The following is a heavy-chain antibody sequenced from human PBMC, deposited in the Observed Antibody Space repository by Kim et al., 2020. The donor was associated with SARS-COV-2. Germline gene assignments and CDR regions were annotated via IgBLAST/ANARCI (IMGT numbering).Heavy chain of an antibody. Sequence: SETLSLTCTVSGGSISSSSYYWGWIRQPPGKGLEWIGSIYYSGSTYYNPSLKSRVTISVDTSKNQFSLKLSSVTAADTAVYYCARYVVTEQYHTGWFDPWGQGTLVTVSS. CDR2: IYYSGST. J-gene: IGHJ5*02. CDR1: GGSISSSSYY. V-gene: IGHV4-39*01. D-gene: IGHD2-2*01. CDR3: ARYVVTEQYHTGWFDP.